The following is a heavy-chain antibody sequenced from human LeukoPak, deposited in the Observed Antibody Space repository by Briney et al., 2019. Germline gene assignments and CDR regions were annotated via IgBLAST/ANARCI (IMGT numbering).Heavy chain of an antibody. CDR3: ARIHPTSGDAFDI. Sequence: GGSLRLSCAASGFTFNDYFMTWIRQAPGKGLEWVAYISSRGGTIFYADSVKGRFTISRDNANNSLYLQMNSLRAEDTAVYYCARIHPTSGDAFDIWGQGTLVTVSS. CDR2: ISSRGGTI. CDR1: GFTFNDYF. J-gene: IGHJ3*02. V-gene: IGHV3-11*01.